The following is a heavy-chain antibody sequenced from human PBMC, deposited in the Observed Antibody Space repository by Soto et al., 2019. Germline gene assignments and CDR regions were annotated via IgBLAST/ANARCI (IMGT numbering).Heavy chain of an antibody. D-gene: IGHD4-17*01. CDR3: ASAPTTVVTPYYFDY. CDR1: GFTFSSYA. V-gene: IGHV3-30-3*01. Sequence: QVQLVESGGGVVQPGRSLRLSCAASGFTFSSYAMHWVRQAPGKGLEWVAVISYDGSNKYYADSVKGRFTISRDNSKNTLYLQMNSLRAEDTAVYYCASAPTTVVTPYYFDYWCQGTLVTVSS. J-gene: IGHJ4*02. CDR2: ISYDGSNK.